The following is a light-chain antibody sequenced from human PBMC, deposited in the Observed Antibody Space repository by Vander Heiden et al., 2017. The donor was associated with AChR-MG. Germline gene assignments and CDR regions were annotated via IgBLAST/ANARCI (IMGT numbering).Light chain of an antibody. CDR2: DVS. Sequence: QSALTQPAYVSGSPGQSITIPCTGTSSDVGGYNCVSWYQHHPGKAPILMIYDVSNRPSGVSNLFSGSKSGNTASLTISGLQAEDEADYYCSSYTSSSTVVFGGGTKLTVL. J-gene: IGLJ2*01. CDR3: SSYTSSSTVV. V-gene: IGLV2-14*03. CDR1: SSDVGGYNC.